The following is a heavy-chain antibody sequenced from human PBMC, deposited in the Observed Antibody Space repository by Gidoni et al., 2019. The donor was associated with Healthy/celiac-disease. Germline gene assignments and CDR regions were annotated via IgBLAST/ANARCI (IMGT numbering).Heavy chain of an antibody. CDR2: IWYDGSNK. J-gene: IGHJ4*02. D-gene: IGHD6-19*01. CDR3: ARDRDSSGSLWD. V-gene: IGHV3-33*01. CDR1: GFTFSSYG. Sequence: QVQLVESGGGVVQPGRSLRLSCTASGFTFSSYGMHWVRQAPGKGLEWVAVIWYDGSNKYYADSVKGRFTISRDNSKHTVYLQMNSLRGEDTAMYYCARDRDSSGSLWDWGQGTLVTVSS.